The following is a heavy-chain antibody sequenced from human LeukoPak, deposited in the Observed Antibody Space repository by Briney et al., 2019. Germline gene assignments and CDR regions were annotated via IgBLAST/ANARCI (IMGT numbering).Heavy chain of an antibody. Sequence: PSETLSLTCTASGGSISSYCWSWIRQPAGKGLEWIGRIYTSGSTNYHPSLKSRVTISVDKSKNQFSLKMSPVTAADTAVYYWARDLVYCSGGSCYSNNWFDPWGQGTLVTVSS. V-gene: IGHV4-4*07. CDR2: IYTSGST. CDR3: ARDLVYCSGGSCYSNNWFDP. J-gene: IGHJ5*02. D-gene: IGHD2-15*01. CDR1: GGSISSYC.